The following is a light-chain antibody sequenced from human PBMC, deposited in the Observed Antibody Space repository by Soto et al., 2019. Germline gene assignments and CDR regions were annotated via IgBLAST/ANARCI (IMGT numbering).Light chain of an antibody. V-gene: IGLV2-14*01. J-gene: IGLJ3*02. CDR3: TSYTSSTTWV. CDR1: SSDIGASNY. CDR2: EVS. Sequence: QSALTQPASVSGSPGQSITVSCTGTSSDIGASNYVSWYQQHPGKAPKLIISEVSNRPSGVSNRFSGSKSGSTASLTISGLQAVDEADYYCTSYTSSTTWVFGGGTKVTVL.